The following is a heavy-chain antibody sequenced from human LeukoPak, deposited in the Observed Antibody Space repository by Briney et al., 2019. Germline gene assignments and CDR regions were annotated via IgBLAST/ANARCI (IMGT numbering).Heavy chain of an antibody. Sequence: PGGSLRLSCAASGFTFSNAWMNWVRQAPGKGLEWAGGIKTKTDGGTTDYAAPVKGRFTISRDDSKNTLYLQMNSLKTEDTAVYYCTSYDSSGYYSDALLGWGQGTLVTVSS. CDR3: TSYDSSGYYSDALLG. J-gene: IGHJ4*02. CDR2: IKTKTDGGTT. CDR1: GFTFSNAW. V-gene: IGHV3-15*07. D-gene: IGHD3-22*01.